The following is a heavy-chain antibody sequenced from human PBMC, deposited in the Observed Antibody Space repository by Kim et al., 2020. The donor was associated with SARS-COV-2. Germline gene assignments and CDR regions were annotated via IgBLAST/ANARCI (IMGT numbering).Heavy chain of an antibody. CDR3: ARGGYSNYIYGGSDY. D-gene: IGHD4-4*01. CDR1: GGSISSGGYY. V-gene: IGHV4-31*03. CDR2: IYYSGST. J-gene: IGHJ4*02. Sequence: SETLSLTCTVSGGSISSGGYYWSWIRQHPGKGLEWIGYIYYSGSTYYNPSLKSRVTISVDTSKNQFSLKLSSVTAADTAVYYCARGGYSNYIYGGSDYWGQGTLVTVSS.